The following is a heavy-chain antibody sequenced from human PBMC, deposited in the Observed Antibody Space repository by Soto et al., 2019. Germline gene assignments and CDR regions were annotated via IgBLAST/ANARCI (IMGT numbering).Heavy chain of an antibody. CDR1: GGTFSSYT. CDR3: ARGGIAVAGYYFDY. J-gene: IGHJ4*02. D-gene: IGHD6-19*01. Sequence: SVKVSCKASGGTFSSYTISWVRQAPGQGLEWMGRIIPILGIANYAQKFQGRVTITADKSTSTAYMELSSLRSEDTAVYYCARGGIAVAGYYFDYWGQGTLVTVSS. CDR2: IIPILGIA. V-gene: IGHV1-69*02.